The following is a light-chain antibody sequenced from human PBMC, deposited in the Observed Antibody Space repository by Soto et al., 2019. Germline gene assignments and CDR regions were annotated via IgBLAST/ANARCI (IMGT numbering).Light chain of an antibody. CDR2: AAS. CDR3: QQSYSTPRT. J-gene: IGKJ1*01. CDR1: QSINTY. Sequence: DIQMTQSPSSLSASVGDRVTITCRASQSINTYLNWYHQRPGKAPKVLIYAASSLQSGVPSRFSGSGSGTDFTLTISSLQPDDFATYYCQQSYSTPRTFREGTKVEIK. V-gene: IGKV1-39*01.